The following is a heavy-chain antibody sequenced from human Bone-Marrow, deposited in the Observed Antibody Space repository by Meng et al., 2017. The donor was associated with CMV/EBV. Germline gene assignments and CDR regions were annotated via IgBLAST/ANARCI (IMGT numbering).Heavy chain of an antibody. V-gene: IGHV1-18*01. CDR1: GYTFTSYG. Sequence: VQLVKSGAEGQRHGPSVKVSWKASGYTFTSYGISWVGQAPGQGLEWMGWISAYNGNTNYAQKLRGRVTMTTDTSTSTAYMELRSLRSDDTAVYYCARDRAGGGYFDYWGQGTLVTVSS. CDR2: ISAYNGNT. CDR3: ARDRAGGGYFDY. D-gene: IGHD3-10*01. J-gene: IGHJ4*02.